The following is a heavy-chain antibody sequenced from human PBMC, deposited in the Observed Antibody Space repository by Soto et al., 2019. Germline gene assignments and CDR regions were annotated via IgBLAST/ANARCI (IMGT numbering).Heavy chain of an antibody. CDR2: ISAYNGKT. D-gene: IGHD1-1*01. Sequence: ASVKVSCKASGYTFTSYGISWVRQAPGQGLEWMGWISAYNGKTKYAQKFQGRVTITRDTSASTAYMELSSLRSEDTAVYYCARGMYTIDYWGQGTLVTVSS. CDR1: GYTFTSYG. V-gene: IGHV1-18*01. CDR3: ARGMYTIDY. J-gene: IGHJ4*02.